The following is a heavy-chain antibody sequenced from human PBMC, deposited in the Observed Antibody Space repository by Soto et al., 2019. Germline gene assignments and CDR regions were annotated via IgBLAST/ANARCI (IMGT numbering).Heavy chain of an antibody. D-gene: IGHD3-10*01. V-gene: IGHV5-51*01. CDR3: ARQGFSKQYFYAADV. CDR2: ILPDDSDT. J-gene: IGHJ6*02. CDR1: GYSFTTYW. Sequence: ESLTISCKASGYSFTTYWIGLVRQTPGKGLEWMGIILPDDSDTKYSPSFQGRVTISADRSRTTAYLHLRSLEASDSATYFCARQGFSKQYFYAADVWGQGTTLTVSS.